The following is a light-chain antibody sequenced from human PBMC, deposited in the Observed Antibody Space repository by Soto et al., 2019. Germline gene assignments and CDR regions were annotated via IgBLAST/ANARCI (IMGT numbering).Light chain of an antibody. CDR2: DAS. CDR3: QQRSNWPGT. V-gene: IGKV3-11*01. J-gene: IGKJ1*01. CDR1: QSVSSY. Sequence: EIVLTISPATLSLSLGERATLSCRASQSVSSYLAWYQQKPGQAPRLLIYDASNRATGIPARFSGSGSGTDFTLTISSLEPEDFAVYYCQQRSNWPGTFGQGTMVDVK.